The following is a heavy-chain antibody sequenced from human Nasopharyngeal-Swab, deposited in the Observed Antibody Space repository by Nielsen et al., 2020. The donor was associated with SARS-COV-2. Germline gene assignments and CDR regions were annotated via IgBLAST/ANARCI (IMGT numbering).Heavy chain of an antibody. V-gene: IGHV3-30*18. J-gene: IGHJ4*02. CDR2: ISDDGNNK. D-gene: IGHD2-8*01. CDR3: AKGYGRPAPSPYFDN. Sequence: GGSLRLSCAVSEFTFSHYGMNWVRQAPGNGLEWVAVISDDGNNKYYADSVKGRFTISRDNSKNTLYLQMNSLSAEDTAVYYCAKGYGRPAPSPYFDNWGQGTLVTVSS. CDR1: EFTFSHYG.